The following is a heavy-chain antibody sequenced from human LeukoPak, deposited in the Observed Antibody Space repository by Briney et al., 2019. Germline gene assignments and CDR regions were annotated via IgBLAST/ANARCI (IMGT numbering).Heavy chain of an antibody. Sequence: PGGSLRLSCAASGFTFSNYAMSWVRQAPGKGLEWVSAIGGSSDFTYYAEYVKGRFTISRDNSKKTLYLQMNSLRAEDTAVYYCARDLSKHYYYGMDVWGQGTTVTVSS. D-gene: IGHD4-11*01. CDR1: GFTFSNYA. J-gene: IGHJ6*02. V-gene: IGHV3-23*01. CDR2: IGGSSDFT. CDR3: ARDLSKHYYYGMDV.